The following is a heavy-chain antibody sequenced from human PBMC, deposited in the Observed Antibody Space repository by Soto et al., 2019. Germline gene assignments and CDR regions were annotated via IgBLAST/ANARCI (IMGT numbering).Heavy chain of an antibody. D-gene: IGHD3-22*01. V-gene: IGHV3-30-3*01. Sequence: GGSLRLSCAASGFTFSSYAMHWVRQAPGKGLEWVAVISYDGSNKYYAGSVKGRFTISRDNSKNTLYLQMNSLRAEDTAVYYCARKPGDSSGYHGDYWGQGTLVTVSS. CDR3: ARKPGDSSGYHGDY. CDR1: GFTFSSYA. CDR2: ISYDGSNK. J-gene: IGHJ4*02.